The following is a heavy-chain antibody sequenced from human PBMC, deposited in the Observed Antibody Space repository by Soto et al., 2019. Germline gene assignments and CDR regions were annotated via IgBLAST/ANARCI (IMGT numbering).Heavy chain of an antibody. Sequence: QVQLVQSGAEVKKPGASVKVSCKVSGYTLTELSMHWVRQAPGKGLEWMGGFDPEDGETIYAQKFQGRVTMTEDTSTETAYMELSSLRSEDTAVYYCATEPPYSGSYSPRWGMDVWGQGTTVTVSS. D-gene: IGHD1-26*01. V-gene: IGHV1-24*01. CDR3: ATEPPYSGSYSPRWGMDV. CDR2: FDPEDGET. CDR1: GYTLTELS. J-gene: IGHJ6*02.